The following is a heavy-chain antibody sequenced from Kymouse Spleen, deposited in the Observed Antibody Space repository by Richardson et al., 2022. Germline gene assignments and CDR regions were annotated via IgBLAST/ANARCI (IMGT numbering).Heavy chain of an antibody. CDR1: GGSISSGGYY. Sequence: QVQLQESGPGLVKPSQTLSLTCTVSGGSISSGGYYWSWIRQHPGKGLEWIGYIYYSGSTYYNPSLKSRVTISVDTSKNQFSLKLSSVTAADTAVYYCARDLDSSSPLYYYYYGMDVWGQGTTVTVSS. CDR2: IYYSGST. V-gene: IGHV4-31*03. CDR3: ARDLDSSSPLYYYYYGMDV. J-gene: IGHJ6*02. D-gene: IGHD6-6*01.